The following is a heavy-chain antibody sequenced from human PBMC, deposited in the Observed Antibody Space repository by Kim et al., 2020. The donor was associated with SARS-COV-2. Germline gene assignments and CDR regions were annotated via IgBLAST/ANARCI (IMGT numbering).Heavy chain of an antibody. V-gene: IGHV1-18*01. CDR2: ISAYNGNT. J-gene: IGHJ5*02. Sequence: ASVKVSCKASGYTFTSYGISWVRQAPGQGLEWMGWISAYNGNTNYAQKLQGRVTMTTDTSTSTAYMELRSLRSDDTAVYYCARMDSSSWYNWFDPWCQGTLVTVSS. CDR3: ARMDSSSWYNWFDP. CDR1: GYTFTSYG. D-gene: IGHD6-13*01.